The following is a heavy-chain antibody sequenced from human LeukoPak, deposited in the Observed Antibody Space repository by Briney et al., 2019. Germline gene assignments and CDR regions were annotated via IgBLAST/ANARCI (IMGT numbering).Heavy chain of an antibody. D-gene: IGHD5-12*01. CDR2: IKHDGSEK. Sequence: GGSLRLSCAASGFTFSSYWMSWVRQAPGKGLEWVANIKHDGSEKYYVDSVKGRFTISRDNAKNSLYLQMNSLGAEDTAVYYCAREGCVESGYADYYMDVWGKGTTVTISS. V-gene: IGHV3-7*01. CDR1: GFTFSSYW. CDR3: AREGCVESGYADYYMDV. J-gene: IGHJ6*03.